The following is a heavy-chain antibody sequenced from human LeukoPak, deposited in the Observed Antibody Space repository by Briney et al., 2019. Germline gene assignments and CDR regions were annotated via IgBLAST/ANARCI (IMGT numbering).Heavy chain of an antibody. CDR1: GGSISSGDYY. Sequence: SETLSLTCTVSGGSISSGDYYWSWIRQPPGKGLEWIGYIYYSGSTYYNPSLKSRVTMSVDRSKNQFSLKLSSVTAADTAVYYCARGADYGDDYYYGMDVWGQGTTVTVSS. J-gene: IGHJ6*02. D-gene: IGHD4-17*01. V-gene: IGHV4-30-4*01. CDR3: ARGADYGDDYYYGMDV. CDR2: IYYSGST.